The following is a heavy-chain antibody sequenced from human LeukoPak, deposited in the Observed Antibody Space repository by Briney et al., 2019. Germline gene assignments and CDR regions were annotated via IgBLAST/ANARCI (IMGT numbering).Heavy chain of an antibody. V-gene: IGHV4-4*09. J-gene: IGHJ6*03. D-gene: IGHD1-1*01. CDR1: GGSFDSKY. CDR2: IYTSGST. Sequence: ASETLSLTCSVSGGSFDSKYWSWIRQPPGKGLEWIGYIYTSGSTNFNPSLRSRVAISIDTSKNQFTLKVYSVTAADTAVYYGANYIRNVHYYMDVWGKGTPVIVSS. CDR3: ANYIRNVHYYMDV.